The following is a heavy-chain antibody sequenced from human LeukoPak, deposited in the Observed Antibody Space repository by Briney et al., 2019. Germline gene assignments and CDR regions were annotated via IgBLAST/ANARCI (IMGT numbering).Heavy chain of an antibody. CDR1: GDSVSSNGVA. Sequence: QTLSLTCVISGDSVSSNGVAWNWVRQSPSRGLEWLGRTYYGSKWSNDYALSVKSRITINPDTSKNQFSLQLNSVTPEDTAVYYCTRGRNSAFDYWGQGTLVTVS. CDR3: TRGRNSAFDY. J-gene: IGHJ4*02. D-gene: IGHD1-14*01. CDR2: TYYGSKWSN. V-gene: IGHV6-1*01.